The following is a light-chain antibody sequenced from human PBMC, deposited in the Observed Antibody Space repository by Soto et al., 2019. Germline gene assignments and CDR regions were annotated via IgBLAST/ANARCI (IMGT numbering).Light chain of an antibody. CDR3: QTWGTGFRV. J-gene: IGLJ2*01. V-gene: IGLV4-69*01. CDR1: RRHSSYT. CDR2: LNSDGSH. Sequence: QLVLTQSPSASASLGASVKLTCTLSRRHSSYTIAWHQQQPGKGPRFLMILNSDGSHSKGDGIPDRFSGSSSGAERSLTISSLQSEDEADYYCQTWGTGFRVFGGGTKLTVL.